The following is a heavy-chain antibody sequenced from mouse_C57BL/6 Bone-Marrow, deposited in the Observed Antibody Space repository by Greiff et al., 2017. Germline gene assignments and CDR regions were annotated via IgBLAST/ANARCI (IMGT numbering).Heavy chain of an antibody. D-gene: IGHD2-13*01. CDR2: ISNLAYSI. V-gene: IGHV5-15*04. J-gene: IGHJ4*01. CDR1: GFTFSDYG. CDR3: ARHPDSDGDDAMDY. Sequence: EVKLEESGGGLVQPGGSLKLSCAASGFTFSDYGMAWVRQAPRKGPEWVAFISNLAYSIYYADTVTGRFTISRENAKNTQYLEMSNLRSEDTAMFDCARHPDSDGDDAMDYWGQGTSVTVSA.